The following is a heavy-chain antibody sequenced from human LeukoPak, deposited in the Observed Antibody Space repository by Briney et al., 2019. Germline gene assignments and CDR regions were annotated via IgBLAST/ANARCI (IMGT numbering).Heavy chain of an antibody. V-gene: IGHV3-9*01. D-gene: IGHD1-26*01. CDR1: GFTFDDYA. Sequence: GGSLRLSCATSGFTFDDYAMHWVRRAPGKGLEWVSGITRNSGNIGYADSVKGRFTISRDNAKDSLFLQMNSLRAEDTALYYCAKDMSYSGSYWTAFDIWGQGTMVTVSS. CDR2: ITRNSGNI. CDR3: AKDMSYSGSYWTAFDI. J-gene: IGHJ3*02.